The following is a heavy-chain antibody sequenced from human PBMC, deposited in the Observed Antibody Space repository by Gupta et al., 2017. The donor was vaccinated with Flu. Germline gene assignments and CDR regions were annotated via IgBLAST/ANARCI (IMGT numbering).Heavy chain of an antibody. CDR2: INHSGST. CDR1: GGSFSGYY. Sequence: QVQLQQWGAGLLKPSETLSLTCAVYGGSFSGYYWSWIRQPPGKGLEWIGEINHSGSTNYNPSLKSRVTISVDTSKNQFSLKLSSVTAADTAVYYCARLRDGGGNYWGWFDPWGQGTLVTVSS. V-gene: IGHV4-34*01. CDR3: ARLRDGGGNYWGWFDP. J-gene: IGHJ5*02. D-gene: IGHD4-23*01.